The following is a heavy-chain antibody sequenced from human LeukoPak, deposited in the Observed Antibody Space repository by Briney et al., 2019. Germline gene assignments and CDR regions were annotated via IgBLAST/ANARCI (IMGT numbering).Heavy chain of an antibody. V-gene: IGHV4-4*07. CDR2: IYSSGST. J-gene: IGHJ4*02. Sequence: SETLSLTCTVSGVAISSYYWSWIRQPPGKRLEWIVGIYSSGSTKYNPSLEGRVTMLVDTSHNQFSPQPSTVTPAGTTVYYCGRDLLRCTNGVCILDYWGQGTLVTVCS. CDR3: GRDLLRCTNGVCILDY. D-gene: IGHD2-8*01. CDR1: GVAISSYY.